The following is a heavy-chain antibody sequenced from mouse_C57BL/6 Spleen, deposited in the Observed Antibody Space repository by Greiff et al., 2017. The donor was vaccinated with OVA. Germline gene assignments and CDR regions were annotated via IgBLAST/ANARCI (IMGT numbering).Heavy chain of an antibody. CDR1: GYSITSGYY. CDR2: ISYDGSN. V-gene: IGHV3-6*01. Sequence: VQLQQSGPGLVKPSQSLSLSCSVTGYSITSGYYWYWNRQFPGNIPEWMGFISYDGSNNYNPSLKNRISITRDTSKNQFFLKLNSVTTEDTATYYCAREANWDVFDYWGQGTTLTVSS. D-gene: IGHD4-1*01. J-gene: IGHJ2*01. CDR3: AREANWDVFDY.